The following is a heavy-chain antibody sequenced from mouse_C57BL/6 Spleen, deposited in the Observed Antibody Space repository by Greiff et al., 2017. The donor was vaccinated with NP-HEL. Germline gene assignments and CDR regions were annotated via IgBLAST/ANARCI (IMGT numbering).Heavy chain of an antibody. J-gene: IGHJ4*01. D-gene: IGHD3-2*02. CDR2: IYPGDGDT. CDR1: GYAFSSSW. CDR3: ARRAQATHAMDY. Sequence: VQLQESGPELVKPGASVKISCKASGYAFSSSWMNWVKQRPGKGLEWIGRIYPGDGDTNYNGKFKGKATLTADKSSSTAYMQLSSLTSEDSAVYFCARRAQATHAMDYWGQGTSVTVSS. V-gene: IGHV1-82*01.